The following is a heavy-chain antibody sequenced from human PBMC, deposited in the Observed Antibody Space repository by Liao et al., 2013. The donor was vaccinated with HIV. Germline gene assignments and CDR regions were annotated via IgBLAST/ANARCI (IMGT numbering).Heavy chain of an antibody. CDR2: IYYSGNT. Sequence: QLQLQESGPGLVKPSETLSLTCTVSGDSISSSSSYWGWIRQPPGKGLEWIGSIYYSGNTYYNPSLKSRVLMAVDTAKNQFSLRLASATAADTAVYYCARVQEYYHSMDVWGKGTTVTVSS. CDR3: ARVQEYYHSMDV. J-gene: IGHJ6*03. CDR1: GDSISSSSSY. V-gene: IGHV4-39*07.